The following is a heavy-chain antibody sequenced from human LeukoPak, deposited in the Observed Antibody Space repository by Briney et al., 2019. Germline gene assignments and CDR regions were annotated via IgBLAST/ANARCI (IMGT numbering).Heavy chain of an antibody. V-gene: IGHV3-7*01. CDR1: GFTFSSYG. J-gene: IGHJ4*02. CDR2: IKQDGSEK. D-gene: IGHD1-26*01. Sequence: PGGSLRLSCAASGFTFSSYGMSWVRQAPGKGLEWVANIKQDGSEKYYVDSVKGRFTISRDNAKNSLYLQMNSLRAEDTAVYYCARAEAIVGATGVWGQGTLVTVSS. CDR3: ARAEAIVGATGV.